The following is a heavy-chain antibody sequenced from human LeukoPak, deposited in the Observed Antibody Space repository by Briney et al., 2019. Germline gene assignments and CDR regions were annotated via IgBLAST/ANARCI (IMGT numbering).Heavy chain of an antibody. Sequence: KSSETLSLTCTVSGGSISSYYWSWIRQPPGKGLEWIGYIYYSGSTNYNPSLKSRVTISVDTSKNQFSLKLSSVTAADTAVYYCAREVPAGDYFDYWGQGTLVTVSS. V-gene: IGHV4-59*01. CDR3: AREVPAGDYFDY. J-gene: IGHJ4*02. CDR1: GGSISSYY. D-gene: IGHD2-2*01. CDR2: IYYSGST.